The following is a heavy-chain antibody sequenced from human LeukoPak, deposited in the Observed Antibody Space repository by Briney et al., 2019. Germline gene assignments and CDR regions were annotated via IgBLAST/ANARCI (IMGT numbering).Heavy chain of an antibody. Sequence: INPNSGGTNYAQKFQGRVTMTRDTSISTAYMELSRLRSDDTAVYYCARDPTYDSSRNWFDPWGQGTLVTVSS. J-gene: IGHJ5*02. D-gene: IGHD3-22*01. CDR3: ARDPTYDSSRNWFDP. CDR2: INPNSGGT. V-gene: IGHV1-2*02.